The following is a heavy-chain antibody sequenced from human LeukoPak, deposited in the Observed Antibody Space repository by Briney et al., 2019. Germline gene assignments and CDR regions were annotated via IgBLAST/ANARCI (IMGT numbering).Heavy chain of an antibody. V-gene: IGHV3-21*01. D-gene: IGHD5-12*01. CDR1: GFTFSSYS. CDR3: AGGHIVATISDAFDI. J-gene: IGHJ3*02. CDR2: ISSSSSYI. Sequence: GGSLRLSCAASGFTFSSYSMNWVRQAPGKGLEWVSSISSSSSYIYYADSVKGRFTISRDNAKNSLYLQMNSLRAEDTAVYYCAGGHIVATISDAFDIWGQGTMVTVSS.